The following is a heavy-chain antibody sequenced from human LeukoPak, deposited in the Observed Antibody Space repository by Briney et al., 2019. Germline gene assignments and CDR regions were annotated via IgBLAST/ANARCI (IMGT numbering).Heavy chain of an antibody. CDR2: IYYSGST. J-gene: IGHJ4*02. Sequence: SETLSLTCTVSGGSVSSGSYYWSWIRQPPGKGLEWIGYIYYSGSTNYNPSLKSRVTISVDTSKNQFSLKLSSVTAADTAVYYCARARYSSSWACGYWGQGTLVTVSS. D-gene: IGHD6-13*01. CDR1: GGSVSSGSYY. CDR3: ARARYSSSWACGY. V-gene: IGHV4-61*01.